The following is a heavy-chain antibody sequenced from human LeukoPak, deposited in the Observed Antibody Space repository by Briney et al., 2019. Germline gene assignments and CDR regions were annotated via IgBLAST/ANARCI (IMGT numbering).Heavy chain of an antibody. J-gene: IGHJ4*02. V-gene: IGHV3-53*01. CDR2: IYSDGST. CDR3: ARDDIAVAGTDY. D-gene: IGHD6-19*01. Sequence: GVSLRLSCAASGLTVSSNYMSRVPQAPGKGLEWVSVIYSDGSTYYADSVKGRFTISIDNSKNTLYLQMNSLRVEDTAVYYCARDDIAVAGTDYWGQGTLVTVSS. CDR1: GLTVSSNY.